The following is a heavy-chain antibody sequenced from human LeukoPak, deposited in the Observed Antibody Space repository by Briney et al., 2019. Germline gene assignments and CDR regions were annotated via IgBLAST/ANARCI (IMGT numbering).Heavy chain of an antibody. CDR3: ARGGLGSWTFDS. J-gene: IGHJ4*02. Sequence: GGSLRLSCAASGFIFSTYSMNWVRQAPGKGLEWVSYISSSGSTIYYADSVKGRFTISRDNAKCSLYLQMNSLRAEDTGVYYCARGGLGSWTFDSWGQGTVVSVS. D-gene: IGHD1-26*01. V-gene: IGHV3-48*04. CDR2: ISSSGSTI. CDR1: GFIFSTYS.